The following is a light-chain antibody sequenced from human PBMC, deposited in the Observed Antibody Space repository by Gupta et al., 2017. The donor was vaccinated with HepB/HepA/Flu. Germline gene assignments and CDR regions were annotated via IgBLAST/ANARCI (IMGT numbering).Light chain of an antibody. CDR1: SSDLGSYNL. Sequence: SALTQLPSGSGSPGQSITFSCTGPSSDLGSYNLVSWYQQHPGKDPKLMIYEVSRRTSGVSNRFSGSKSGTTDSLTISGLQAEDEADYYCCSYAGSRVFGTGTKVTVL. CDR2: EVS. J-gene: IGLJ1*01. V-gene: IGLV2-23*02. CDR3: CSYAGSRV.